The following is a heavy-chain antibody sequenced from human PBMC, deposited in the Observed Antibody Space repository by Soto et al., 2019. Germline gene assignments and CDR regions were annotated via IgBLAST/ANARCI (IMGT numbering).Heavy chain of an antibody. V-gene: IGHV3-30*18. CDR1: GFTFSSYG. D-gene: IGHD3-3*01. Sequence: QMQLVESGGGVVQPGRSLRLSCAASGFTFSSYGIHWVRQAPCNGLEWVALISSHGSNKYYADSVEGRFTSSRDNSKNTLYLQMSGLRGEDTAVYYCANQHGPVNYDQSGMDVWGPGTTVTVAS. J-gene: IGHJ6*02. CDR3: ANQHGPVNYDQSGMDV. CDR2: ISSHGSNK.